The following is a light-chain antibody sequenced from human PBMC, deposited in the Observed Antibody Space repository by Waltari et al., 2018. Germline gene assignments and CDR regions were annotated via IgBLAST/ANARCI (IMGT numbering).Light chain of an antibody. CDR1: QSVLYSSNNKNY. CDR2: WAA. CDR3: QQYYSTPPA. Sequence: DIVMTPSPDSLAVSLGERATINCKSSQSVLYSSNNKNYLAWYQQKPGQPPKLLIHWAATRESGVPDRFSGSEYGTDFTLTISSLQAEDVAVYYCQQYYSTPPAFGGGTKVEIK. J-gene: IGKJ4*01. V-gene: IGKV4-1*01.